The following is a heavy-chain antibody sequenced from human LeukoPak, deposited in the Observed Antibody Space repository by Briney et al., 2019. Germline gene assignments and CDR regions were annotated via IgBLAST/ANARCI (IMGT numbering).Heavy chain of an antibody. CDR1: GFTFSSYA. CDR2: IGGST. V-gene: IGHV3-23*01. D-gene: IGHD6-19*01. J-gene: IGHJ4*02. CDR3: AKQYSGGWYYFDY. Sequence: GGSLRLSCAATGFTFSSYAMTWVRQAPGKGXXWVSAIGGSTYYADSVKGRFTISRDNSEDTLYLQMNSPRAEDTAVYYCAKQYSGGWYYFDYWGQGTLVTVSS.